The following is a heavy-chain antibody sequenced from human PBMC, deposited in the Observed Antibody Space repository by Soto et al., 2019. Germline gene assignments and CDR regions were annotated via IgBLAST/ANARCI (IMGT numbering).Heavy chain of an antibody. CDR2: IYYIGST. V-gene: IGHV4-59*01. Sequence: SETLSLTCTVSGGSISSYYWSWIRQPPGKGLEWIGYIYYIGSTNYNPSLKSRVTISVDTSKNQFSLKLSSVTAADTAVYYCARGLRRQLLNRFDPWGQGTLVTVSS. CDR3: ARGLRRQLLNRFDP. CDR1: GGSISSYY. D-gene: IGHD2-2*01. J-gene: IGHJ5*02.